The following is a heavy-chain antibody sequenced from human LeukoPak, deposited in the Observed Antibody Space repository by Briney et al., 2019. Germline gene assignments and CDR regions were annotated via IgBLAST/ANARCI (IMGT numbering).Heavy chain of an antibody. V-gene: IGHV3-23*01. J-gene: IGHJ5*02. Sequence: GGSLRLSCAASGFTFSSYAMTWVRQAPGKGLEWVSTISGSGGSTYYADSVKGRFTISRDNSKDTVYLQLHSLRAEDTAVYYYAKDQGFDPWGQGTLVTVSS. CDR2: ISGSGGST. CDR3: AKDQGFDP. CDR1: GFTFSSYA.